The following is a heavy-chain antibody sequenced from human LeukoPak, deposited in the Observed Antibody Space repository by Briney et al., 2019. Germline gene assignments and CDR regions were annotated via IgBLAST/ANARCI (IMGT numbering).Heavy chain of an antibody. CDR3: ARDRSSSWYAGQNFDY. J-gene: IGHJ4*02. D-gene: IGHD6-13*01. CDR1: GFTFSSYG. Sequence: PGGSLRLSCAASGFTFSSYGMHWVRQAPGKGLEWVAFIRYDGSNKYYADSVKGRFTISRDNSKNTLYLQMNSLRAEDTAVYYCARDRSSSWYAGQNFDYWGQGTLVTVSS. CDR2: IRYDGSNK. V-gene: IGHV3-30*02.